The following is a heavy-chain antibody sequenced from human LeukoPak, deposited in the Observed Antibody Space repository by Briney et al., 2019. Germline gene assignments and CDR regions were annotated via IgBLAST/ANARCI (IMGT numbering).Heavy chain of an antibody. CDR3: AKTKHYYDSSGYYYDY. J-gene: IGHJ4*02. D-gene: IGHD3-22*01. V-gene: IGHV3-23*01. Sequence: GGSLRLSCAASGFTFSSYAMSWVRQAPGKGLEWVSAISGSGGSTYYADSVKGRFTISRDNSKNTLYLQMNSLRAEDTAVYYCAKTKHYYDSSGYYYDYWGQGTLVTVSS. CDR2: ISGSGGST. CDR1: GFTFSSYA.